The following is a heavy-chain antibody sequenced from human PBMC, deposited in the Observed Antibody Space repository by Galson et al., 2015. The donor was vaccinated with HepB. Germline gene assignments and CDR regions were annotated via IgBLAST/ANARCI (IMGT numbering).Heavy chain of an antibody. CDR2: IKQDGGEK. J-gene: IGHJ4*02. D-gene: IGHD6-6*01. CDR3: ARDWDGSSSHRDFDY. V-gene: IGHV3-7*03. CDR1: GFSFSTSW. Sequence: SLRLSCAASGFSFSTSWMSWVRQAPGKGLEWVANIKQDGGEKYYVDSVKGRFTISRDNSKNSLYLQMNSLRDDDTAVYYCARDWDGSSSHRDFDYWGQGTLVTVSS.